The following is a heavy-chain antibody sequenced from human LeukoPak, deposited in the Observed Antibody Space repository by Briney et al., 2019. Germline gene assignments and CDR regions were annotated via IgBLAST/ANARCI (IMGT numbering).Heavy chain of an antibody. CDR3: AKDGAGGSYSY. V-gene: IGHV3-53*01. Sequence: GGSLRLSCAASGFTVSSNYMSWVRRAPGKGLEWVSVIYSGGSTYYADSVKGRFTISRDNSKNTLYLQMNSLRAEDTAVYYCAKDGAGGSYSYWGQGTLVTVSS. CDR1: GFTVSSNY. D-gene: IGHD1-26*01. CDR2: IYSGGST. J-gene: IGHJ4*02.